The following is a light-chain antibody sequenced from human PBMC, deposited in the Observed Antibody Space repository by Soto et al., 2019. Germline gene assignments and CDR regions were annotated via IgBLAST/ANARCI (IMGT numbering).Light chain of an antibody. CDR2: GAS. Sequence: AIQMTQSPSSLSASVGDRVTITCRASQGITNDLGWYQQKPGKAPKILMYGASNLESGVQSRFSGNGSGTDFTLTISSLQPEDFATYYCLQDYNYPRTFGQGTKVEIK. J-gene: IGKJ1*01. CDR3: LQDYNYPRT. CDR1: QGITND. V-gene: IGKV1-6*01.